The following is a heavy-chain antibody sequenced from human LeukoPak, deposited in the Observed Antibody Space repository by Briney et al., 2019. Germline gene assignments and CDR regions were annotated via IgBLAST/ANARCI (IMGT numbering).Heavy chain of an antibody. CDR2: INSDGSST. D-gene: IGHD3-10*01. Sequence: GGSLRLSCAASGFTFSSYWMHWVRQAPGKGLVWVSRINSDGSSTSYADSVKGRFTISRDNAKNTLYLQMNSLRAEDTAVYYCAREGATMVRGVIIYGGFGYWGQGTLVTVSS. CDR3: AREGATMVRGVIIYGGFGY. CDR1: GFTFSSYW. V-gene: IGHV3-74*01. J-gene: IGHJ4*02.